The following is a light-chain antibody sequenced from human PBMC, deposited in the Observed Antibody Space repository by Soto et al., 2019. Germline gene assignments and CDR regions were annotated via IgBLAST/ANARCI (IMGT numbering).Light chain of an antibody. Sequence: DIQLTQSRSTLSAAXXDIVXITCRASQNIRNLLAWYQQKPGKAPXXLIYDASTLKTGVPSRFSGSGSGSEFNFTITGLQPDDFATYFCQQYNTYSTFGQGTRLEIK. CDR3: QQYNTYST. CDR2: DAS. CDR1: QNIRNL. V-gene: IGKV1-5*01. J-gene: IGKJ5*01.